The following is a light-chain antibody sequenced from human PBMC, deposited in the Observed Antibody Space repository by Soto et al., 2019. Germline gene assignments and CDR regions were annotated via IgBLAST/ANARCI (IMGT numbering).Light chain of an antibody. J-gene: IGKJ1*01. V-gene: IGKV3-11*01. Sequence: EIVLTQSPATLSLSPGERATLSCRASQSVSSYLAWYQQKPGQAPRLLIYDASNRATGIPARFSGSGSGTDVTLPISSREPEDFAVYYCQQRSNRPRTFGQGTKVEI. CDR3: QQRSNRPRT. CDR1: QSVSSY. CDR2: DAS.